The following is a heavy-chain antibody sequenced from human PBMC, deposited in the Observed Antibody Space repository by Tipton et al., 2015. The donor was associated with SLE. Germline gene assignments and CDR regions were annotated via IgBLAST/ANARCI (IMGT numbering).Heavy chain of an antibody. V-gene: IGHV4-59*01. Sequence: TLSPTCTVSGGSISSYYWSWIRQPPGKGLEWIGYIYYSGSTNYNPSLKSRVTISVDTSKNQFSLKLSSVTAADTAAYYCARGWGSWPYYFDYWGQGTLVTVSS. D-gene: IGHD6-13*01. CDR2: IYYSGST. J-gene: IGHJ4*02. CDR1: GGSISSYY. CDR3: ARGWGSWPYYFDY.